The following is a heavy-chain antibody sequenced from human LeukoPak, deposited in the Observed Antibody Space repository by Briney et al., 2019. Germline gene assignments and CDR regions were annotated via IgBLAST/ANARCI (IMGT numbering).Heavy chain of an antibody. D-gene: IGHD3-22*01. CDR2: INWDGGRT. CDR3: ARARDYYDSSGYKDAFDI. Sequence: PGGSLRLSCAASGFTFDDYGMSWVRQTPGKGLEWVSGINWDGGRTGYADSVKGRFTISRDNAKNSLYLQMNSLRAEDTALYYCARARDYYDSSGYKDAFDIWGQGTMVTISS. J-gene: IGHJ3*02. CDR1: GFTFDDYG. V-gene: IGHV3-20*04.